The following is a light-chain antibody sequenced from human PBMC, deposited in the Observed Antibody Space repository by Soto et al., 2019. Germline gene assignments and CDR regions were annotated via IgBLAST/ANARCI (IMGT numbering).Light chain of an antibody. V-gene: IGLV1-44*01. J-gene: IGLJ1*01. CDR2: SNN. CDR1: SSNIGSNT. Sequence: VLTQPPSASGTPGQRFTISCSVISSNIGSNTVNWYQQLPGTAPKLLIHSNNQRPSGVPDRFSGSKSGTSASLAISGLQSEDEADYYCAAWDDSLNGLYVFGTGTKVTVL. CDR3: AAWDDSLNGLYV.